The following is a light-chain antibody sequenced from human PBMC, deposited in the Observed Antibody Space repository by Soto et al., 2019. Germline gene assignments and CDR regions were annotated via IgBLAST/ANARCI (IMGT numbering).Light chain of an antibody. V-gene: IGKV3-20*01. CDR1: RSFASSY. Sequence: EIVLTQSPGTLSLSPGERATLSCRASRSFASSYLAWYQQRPGQAPRLLIYAASNRATGIPDRFSGSGSGTHFTLTINRLEAEDSAVYYCQQYAASPPYTFGQGTKVEIK. CDR3: QQYAASPPYT. J-gene: IGKJ2*01. CDR2: AAS.